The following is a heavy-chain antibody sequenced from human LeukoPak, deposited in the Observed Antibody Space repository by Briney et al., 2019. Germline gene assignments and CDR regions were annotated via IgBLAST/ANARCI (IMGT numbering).Heavy chain of an antibody. CDR2: ISGSGGST. V-gene: IGHV3-23*01. D-gene: IGHD6-13*01. CDR3: AKVQPRIAAAGTSSLDWFDP. J-gene: IGHJ5*02. Sequence: GGSLRLSRAASRFTFSSYAMSWVRQAPGKGLEWVSAISGSGGSTYYADSVKGRFTISRDNSKNTLYLQMNSLRAEDTAVYYCAKVQPRIAAAGTSSLDWFDPWGQGTLVTVSS. CDR1: RFTFSSYA.